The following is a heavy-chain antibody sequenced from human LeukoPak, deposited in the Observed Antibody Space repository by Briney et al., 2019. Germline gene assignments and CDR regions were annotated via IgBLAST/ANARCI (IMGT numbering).Heavy chain of an antibody. V-gene: IGHV3-21*01. CDR1: GFTFSSYS. Sequence: GGSLRLSCAASGFTFSSYSMNWVRQAPGKGLEWVSSISSRSSYIYYADSVRGRFTISRDNAKNSLYLQMNSLRAEDTAVYYCARASDRGVIFAFDYWGQGTLVTVSS. CDR2: ISSRSSYI. D-gene: IGHD3-10*01. CDR3: ARASDRGVIFAFDY. J-gene: IGHJ4*02.